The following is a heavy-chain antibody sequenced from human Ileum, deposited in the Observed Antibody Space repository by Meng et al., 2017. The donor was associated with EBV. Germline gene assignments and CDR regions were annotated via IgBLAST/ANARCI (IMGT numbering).Heavy chain of an antibody. Sequence: QVQVPGSGPGLVKPSETPSLTFPGSGGSISRSDWWSWVRQPPGKGLEWIGETSHSGSTNYSPSLKSRVTISLDKSKNQLSLKLNSVTAADTAVYYCASSDYYRSDYWGQGTLVTVSS. V-gene: IGHV4-4*02. J-gene: IGHJ4*02. D-gene: IGHD3-22*01. CDR3: ASSDYYRSDY. CDR1: GGSISRSDW. CDR2: TSHSGST.